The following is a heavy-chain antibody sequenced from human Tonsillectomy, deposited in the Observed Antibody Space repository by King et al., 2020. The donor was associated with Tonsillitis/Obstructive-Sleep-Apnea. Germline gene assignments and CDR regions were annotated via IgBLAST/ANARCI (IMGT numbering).Heavy chain of an antibody. CDR2: IYYSGST. Sequence: VQLQESGPGLVKPSETLSLTCTASGGSISSYYWSWIRQPPGKGLEWIGYIYYSGSTNYNPSLKSRVTISVDTSKNQFSLKLSSVTAADTAVYYCARDTVKFAGYFDYWGQGTLVTVSS. D-gene: IGHD4-17*01. CDR3: ARDTVKFAGYFDY. J-gene: IGHJ4*02. V-gene: IGHV4-59*01. CDR1: GGSISSYY.